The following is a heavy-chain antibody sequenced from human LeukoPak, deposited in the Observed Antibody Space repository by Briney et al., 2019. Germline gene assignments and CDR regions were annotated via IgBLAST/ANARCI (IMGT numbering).Heavy chain of an antibody. D-gene: IGHD5-12*01. CDR3: AKSSGYDFQFDY. V-gene: IGHV4-59*01. CDR2: IYYSGST. J-gene: IGHJ4*02. CDR1: GRSLSSYY. Sequence: SETLSLTCTVSGRSLSSYYWSWLRQPPGKGLEWIGYIYYSGSTNYNPSLTSRGTISVETSKNQCSLTLRSVTAAAPAVYYCAKSSGYDFQFDYWGQGTLVTVSS.